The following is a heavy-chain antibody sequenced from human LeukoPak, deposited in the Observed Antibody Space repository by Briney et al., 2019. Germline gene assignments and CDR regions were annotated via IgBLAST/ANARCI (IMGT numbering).Heavy chain of an antibody. CDR2: ISYDGSNK. CDR1: GFTFSSYG. CDR3: ARAVVVVTARLDY. D-gene: IGHD2-21*02. V-gene: IGHV3-30*03. J-gene: IGHJ4*02. Sequence: GGSLRLSCAASGFTFSSYGMHWVRQAPGKGLEWVAVISYDGSNKYYADSVKGRFTISRDNSKNTLYLQMNSLRAEDTAVYYCARAVVVVTARLDYWGQGTLVTVSS.